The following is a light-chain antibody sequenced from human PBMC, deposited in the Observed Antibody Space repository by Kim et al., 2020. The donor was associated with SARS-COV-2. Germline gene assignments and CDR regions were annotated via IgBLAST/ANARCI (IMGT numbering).Light chain of an antibody. V-gene: IGKV3-20*01. J-gene: IGKJ2*01. Sequence: IVLTQSPGTLSLSPGERATLSCRASQSVSGTILGWYQQKPGQAPRLLIYGATSRATGIPDRFSGSGSGTDFTLTISRLEPGDSAVYYCQYSGTFGQGTKLEI. CDR2: GAT. CDR3: QYSGT. CDR1: QSVSGTI.